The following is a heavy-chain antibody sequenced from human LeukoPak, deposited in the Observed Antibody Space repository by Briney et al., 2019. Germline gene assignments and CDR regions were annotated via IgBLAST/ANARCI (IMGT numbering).Heavy chain of an antibody. CDR1: GYTFTSYA. D-gene: IGHD6-13*01. J-gene: IGHJ6*02. CDR2: INTNTGNP. V-gene: IGHV7-4-1*02. CDR3: ARDPRLSWGAAAGRYYYYGMDV. Sequence: GASVKVSCKASGYTFTSYAMNWVRQAPGQGLEWMGWINTNTGNPTYAQGFTGRFVFSLDTSVSTAYLQISSLKAEDTAVYYCARDPRLSWGAAAGRYYYYGMDVWGQGTTVTVSS.